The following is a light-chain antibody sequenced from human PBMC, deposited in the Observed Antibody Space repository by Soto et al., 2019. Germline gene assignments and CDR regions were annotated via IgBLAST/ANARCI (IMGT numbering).Light chain of an antibody. J-gene: IGLJ2*01. CDR1: SSDVGGYNY. CDR2: DVS. Sequence: QSALTQPASVSGSPGQAITISCTGTSSDVGGYNYVSWYQQHPGKAPKLMVYDVSNRPSGVSNRFSGSKSGNTASLTLSGLQAEDEADYYCSSYTSSSTYVVLGGGTKLTVL. V-gene: IGLV2-14*01. CDR3: SSYTSSSTYVV.